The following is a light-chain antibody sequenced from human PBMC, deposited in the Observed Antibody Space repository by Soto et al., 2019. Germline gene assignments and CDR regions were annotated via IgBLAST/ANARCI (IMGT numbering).Light chain of an antibody. CDR2: DVT. CDR1: SSDVGGYNY. CDR3: SSYAGSGTYVV. Sequence: QSVLTQPPSASGSPGQSVTISCTGTSSDVGGYNYVSWYQHHPGKAPKLMIFDVTKRPAGVPDRFSGSKSGNTASLTVSGLQADDEAAYYCSSYAGSGTYVVFGGGTKLTVL. V-gene: IGLV2-8*01. J-gene: IGLJ2*01.